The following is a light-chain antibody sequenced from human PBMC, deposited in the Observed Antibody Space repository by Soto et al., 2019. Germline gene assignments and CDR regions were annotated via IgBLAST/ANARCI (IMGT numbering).Light chain of an antibody. V-gene: IGLV2-14*01. CDR1: SSDVGGYNY. Sequence: QSALTQPASVSGSPGQSITISCTGTSSDVGGYNYVSWYQQHPGKAPKPMIYDVSNRPSGVSNRFSASKSGNTASLTISGLQAEDEADYYCSSYTSSSTLVFGTGTKVTVL. CDR2: DVS. CDR3: SSYTSSSTLV. J-gene: IGLJ1*01.